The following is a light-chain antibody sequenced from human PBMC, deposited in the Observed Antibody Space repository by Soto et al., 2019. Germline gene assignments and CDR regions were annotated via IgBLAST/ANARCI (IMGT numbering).Light chain of an antibody. CDR1: SSDVGGYTY. J-gene: IGLJ3*02. CDR3: SSYASSSTRV. CDR2: EVS. Sequence: QSVLTQPASVSGSPGQSITISCTGTSSDVGGYTYVSWYQQHPGKAPKLMIYEVSHRPSGVSNRFSGSKSGNTASLTISGLQADDEADYYCSSYASSSTRVFGGGTKLTFL. V-gene: IGLV2-14*01.